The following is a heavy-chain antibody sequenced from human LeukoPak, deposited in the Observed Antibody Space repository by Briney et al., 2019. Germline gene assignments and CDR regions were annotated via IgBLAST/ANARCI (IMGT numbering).Heavy chain of an antibody. D-gene: IGHD6-19*01. J-gene: IGHJ4*02. CDR2: ISGSGGST. V-gene: IGHV3-23*01. Sequence: GGSLRLSCAASGFTFTSYAMSWVRQAPGKGLEWVTLISGSGGSTYYADSVKGRFTISRDNSKNTLSLQMNSLRAEDTAVYYCAKRGYSSGWQFDYWGQGTLVTVSS. CDR3: AKRGYSSGWQFDY. CDR1: GFTFTSYA.